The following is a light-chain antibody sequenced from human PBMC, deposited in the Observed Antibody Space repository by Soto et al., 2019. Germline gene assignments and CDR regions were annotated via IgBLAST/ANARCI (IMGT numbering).Light chain of an antibody. CDR3: QQSYSIPLT. Sequence: DIQMTQSPSSLSASVGDIVTITCRASQSISSSLNWYQQKPGKAPKVLIYAASTLQSGVPSRFSGSGSGTEFTLTISSLQPEDFATYYCQQSYSIPLTCGGVTKVEIK. CDR1: QSISSS. J-gene: IGKJ4*01. V-gene: IGKV1-39*01. CDR2: AAS.